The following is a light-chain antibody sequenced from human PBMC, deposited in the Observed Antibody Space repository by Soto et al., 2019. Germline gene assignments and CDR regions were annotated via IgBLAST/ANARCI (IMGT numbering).Light chain of an antibody. V-gene: IGKV1-39*01. CDR3: EQSYSIPYT. CDR2: VAS. J-gene: IGKJ2*01. CDR1: QSIDTN. Sequence: DIQMTQSPSSLSASVGDRVTITCRASQSIDTNLNWYQQKPGEAPKLLIYVASTLQSGVPSRFSGSESGTDFTLTISSLQPDDFATYYCEQSYSIPYTFGQGTKLEI.